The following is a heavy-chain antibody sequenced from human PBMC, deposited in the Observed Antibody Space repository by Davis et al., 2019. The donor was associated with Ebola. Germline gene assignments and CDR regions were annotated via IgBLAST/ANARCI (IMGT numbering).Heavy chain of an antibody. CDR2: FYPDDSDA. D-gene: IGHD3-10*01. CDR3: AMGSNFFDY. J-gene: IGHJ4*02. V-gene: IGHV5-51*01. Sequence: GESLKISCKGSGYIFSSYWIGWVRQMPGKGLEWMAIFYPDDSDARYSPSFQGQVTISADKSVSTAYLQWSNLKASDTAVYFCAMGSNFFDYWGRGTLVTVSS. CDR1: GYIFSSYW.